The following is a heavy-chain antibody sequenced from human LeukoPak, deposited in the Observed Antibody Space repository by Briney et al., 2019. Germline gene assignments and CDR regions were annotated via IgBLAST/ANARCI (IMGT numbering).Heavy chain of an antibody. CDR3: AGVRSTVGWRSFDH. Sequence: PSETLSLTCTVSGSISSYYWSWIRQPPGKGLEWIGHSYYTGSPNYNPSLKSRVTISVDTPKNQFSLKLSSVTAADTAVYYCAGVRSTVGWRSFDHWGQGTLVTVSS. CDR1: GSISSYY. D-gene: IGHD4-23*01. CDR2: SYYTGSP. V-gene: IGHV4-59*08. J-gene: IGHJ4*02.